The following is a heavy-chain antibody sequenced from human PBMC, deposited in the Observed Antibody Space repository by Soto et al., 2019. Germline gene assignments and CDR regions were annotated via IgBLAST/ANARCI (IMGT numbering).Heavy chain of an antibody. CDR2: IFHSGTS. CDR3: ARQLERGDLPEGFEY. Sequence: QVQLQESGPGLVEPSGTLSLTCAVSGDSISSSHWWSWVRQPPGKGLEWFGEIFHSGTSKYNPSLERRVTMSVDKSNNQLSLKLRSVTAADTAVYYCARQLERGDLPEGFEYWGQGTLATVSS. V-gene: IGHV4-4*02. CDR1: GDSISSSHW. J-gene: IGHJ4*02. D-gene: IGHD1-1*01.